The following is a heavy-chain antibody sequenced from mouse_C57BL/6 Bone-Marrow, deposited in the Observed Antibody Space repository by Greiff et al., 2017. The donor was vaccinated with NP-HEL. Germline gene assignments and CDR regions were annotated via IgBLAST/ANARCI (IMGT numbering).Heavy chain of an antibody. CDR3: TRITTVVAHWYFDV. D-gene: IGHD1-1*01. V-gene: IGHV5-9-1*02. Sequence: VQLKESGEGLVKPGGSLKLSCAASGFTFSSYAMSWVRQTPEKRLEWVAYISSGGDYIYYADTVKGRFTISRDNARNTLYLQMSILKSEDTAMYYCTRITTVVAHWYFDVWGTGTTVTVSS. CDR1: GFTFSSYA. CDR2: ISSGGDYI. J-gene: IGHJ1*03.